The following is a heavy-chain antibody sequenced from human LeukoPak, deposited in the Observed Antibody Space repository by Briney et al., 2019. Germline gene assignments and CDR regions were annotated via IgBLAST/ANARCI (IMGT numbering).Heavy chain of an antibody. D-gene: IGHD6-13*01. V-gene: IGHV4-34*01. CDR2: INHSGST. CDR1: GGSFSGYY. J-gene: IGHJ5*02. CDR3: ARPSYSSTGEHWFDP. Sequence: SETLSLTCAVYGGSFSGYYWSWIRQPPGKGLEWIGEINHSGSTNYNPSLKSRVTISVDTSKNQFSLKLSSVTAADTAVYYCARPSYSSTGEHWFDPWGQGTLVTVSS.